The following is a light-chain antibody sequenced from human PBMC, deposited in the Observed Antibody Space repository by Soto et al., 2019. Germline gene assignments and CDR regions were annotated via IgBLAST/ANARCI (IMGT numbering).Light chain of an antibody. Sequence: GDRVTITCRASQDIRDALAWYQQRPGKAPTLLIYAASSLQGGVPSRFSGGASGTEFTLTISSLQPEDSATYYCQRFSDYHFTVGPGTKV. J-gene: IGKJ3*01. V-gene: IGKV1D-13*01. CDR3: QRFSDYHFT. CDR1: QDIRDA. CDR2: AAS.